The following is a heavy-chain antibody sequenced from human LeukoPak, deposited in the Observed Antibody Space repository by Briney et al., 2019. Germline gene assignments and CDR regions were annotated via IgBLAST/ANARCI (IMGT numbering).Heavy chain of an antibody. D-gene: IGHD5-12*01. CDR3: ARDIVATTRRYNWFDP. J-gene: IGHJ5*02. Sequence: ASVKVSCKASGGTFSSYAISWVRQAPGQGLEWMGRIIPILGIANYARKFQGRVTITADKSTSTAYMELSSLRSEDTAVYYCARDIVATTRRYNWFDPWGQGTLVTVSS. CDR1: GGTFSSYA. V-gene: IGHV1-69*04. CDR2: IIPILGIA.